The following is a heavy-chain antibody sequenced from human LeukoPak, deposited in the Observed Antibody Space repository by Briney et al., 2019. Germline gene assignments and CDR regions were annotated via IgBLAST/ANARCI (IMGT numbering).Heavy chain of an antibody. CDR1: GFTFSSYA. CDR2: ISTSGDST. V-gene: IGHV3-23*01. Sequence: PGGSLRLSCAASGFTFSSYAMSWVRLAPGKGLEWVSDISTSGDSTNYADSVKGRFTISRDNSKNTLYLQMNSLRAEDTAVYYCARDPFYGSGSYHWGQGTLVTVSS. D-gene: IGHD3-10*01. J-gene: IGHJ5*02. CDR3: ARDPFYGSGSYH.